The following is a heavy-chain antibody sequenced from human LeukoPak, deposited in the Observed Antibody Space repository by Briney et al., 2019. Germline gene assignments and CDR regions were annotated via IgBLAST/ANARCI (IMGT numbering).Heavy chain of an antibody. CDR3: ARDTSAYDYILGSFDY. Sequence: GGSLRLSCTASGFTFSDFSMSWIRQAPGRGLEWVSYISSGGDATYYVDSVKGRFTISRDNAKNSLYLQMNSLRAEDTAVYYCARDTSAYDYILGSFDYWGQGTLVTVSS. J-gene: IGHJ4*02. CDR1: GFTFSDFS. CDR2: ISSGGDAT. V-gene: IGHV3-11*04. D-gene: IGHD3-22*01.